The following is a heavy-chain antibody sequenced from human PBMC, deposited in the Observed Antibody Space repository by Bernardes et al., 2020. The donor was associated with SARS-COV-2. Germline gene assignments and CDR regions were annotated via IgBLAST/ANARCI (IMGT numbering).Heavy chain of an antibody. J-gene: IGHJ4*02. D-gene: IGHD4-17*01. CDR2: INWNGGST. CDR3: ARRGPVGDYDYYFDY. CDR1: GFTFDDYG. V-gene: IGHV3-20*04. Sequence: GGSLRLSCAASGFTFDDYGMSWVRQAPGKGLEWVSGINWNGGSTGYADSVKGRFTISRDNAKNSLYLQMNSLRAEDTALYYCARRGPVGDYDYYFDYWGQGTLVTVSS.